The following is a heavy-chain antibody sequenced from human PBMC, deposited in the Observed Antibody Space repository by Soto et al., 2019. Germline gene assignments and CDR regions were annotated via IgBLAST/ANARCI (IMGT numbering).Heavy chain of an antibody. D-gene: IGHD2-15*01. CDR3: ARDWEYCSGGSCYSRRDDYYYYMDV. CDR1: GYTFTSYG. V-gene: IGHV1-18*01. Sequence: QVQLVQSGAEVKKPGASVKVSCKASGYTFTSYGISWVRQAPGQGLEGMGWISAYNGNTNYAQKLQGRVTMTTDTSTRTAYMELRILRSDDTAVYYCARDWEYCSGGSCYSRRDDYYYYMDVWGKGTTVTVSS. J-gene: IGHJ6*03. CDR2: ISAYNGNT.